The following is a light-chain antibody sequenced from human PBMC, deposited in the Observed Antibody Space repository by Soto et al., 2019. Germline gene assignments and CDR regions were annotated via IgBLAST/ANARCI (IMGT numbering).Light chain of an antibody. CDR2: ATF. V-gene: IGKV1D-16*01. CDR1: QSVRNW. Sequence: DVQMTQSPSSLSASVGDRVSITCRASQSVRNWLAWYQQKPGKAPKSLIYATFDLQSEVPSRFSGSGSGTEFTLTINNLQPEDVGTYYCQQYDNFPPTFGGGTKVEIK. CDR3: QQYDNFPPT. J-gene: IGKJ4*01.